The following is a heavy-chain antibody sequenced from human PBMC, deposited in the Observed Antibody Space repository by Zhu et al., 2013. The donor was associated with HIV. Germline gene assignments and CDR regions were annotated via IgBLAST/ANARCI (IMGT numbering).Heavy chain of an antibody. D-gene: IGHD3-16*01. CDR3: SRAVGGDYRDVVAGH. Sequence: QVQLVQSGTEVKKPGASVRISCKTSRYTFAAYYIHWVRQAPGQGLDWMGGIIPNFDTTNYPQKFQGLVTITADTSTNTVYMELNSLRSEDTAVYYCSRAVGGDYRDVVAGHWGRGTLVTVSS. V-gene: IGHV1-2*04. CDR1: RYTFAAYY. CDR2: IIPNFDTT. J-gene: IGHJ1*01.